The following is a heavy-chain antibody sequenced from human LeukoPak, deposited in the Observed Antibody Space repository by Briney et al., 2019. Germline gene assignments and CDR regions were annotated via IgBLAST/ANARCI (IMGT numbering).Heavy chain of an antibody. Sequence: PGGSPRLSCAASGFTFSSYLMSWVRQAPGKGLEWVANIKQDGSEKYYVDSVKGRFTISRDNAKNSLYLQMNSLRAEDTAMYYCARVGGSYTMGYWGQGTLVTVSS. V-gene: IGHV3-7*01. CDR3: ARVGGSYTMGY. CDR2: IKQDGSEK. J-gene: IGHJ4*02. CDR1: GFTFSSYL. D-gene: IGHD1-26*01.